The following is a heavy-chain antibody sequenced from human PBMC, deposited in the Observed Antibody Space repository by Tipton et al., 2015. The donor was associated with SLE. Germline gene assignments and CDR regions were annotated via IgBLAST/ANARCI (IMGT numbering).Heavy chain of an antibody. V-gene: IGHV4-31*03. D-gene: IGHD2-21*02. J-gene: IGHJ4*02. Sequence: TLSLTCTVSGDSISSGGYFWNWIRQHPGKGLEWIGYSYYSGNTYYNPSLKSRITISVDTSKNQFSLKLTSVTAADTAMYYCARASTALAPFDYWGQGAQVTVSS. CDR2: SYYSGNT. CDR1: GDSISSGGYF. CDR3: ARASTALAPFDY.